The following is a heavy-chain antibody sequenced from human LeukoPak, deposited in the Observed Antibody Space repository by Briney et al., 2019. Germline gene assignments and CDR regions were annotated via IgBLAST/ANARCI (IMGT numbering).Heavy chain of an antibody. Sequence: SETLSLTCAVYGGSFSGYYWSWIRQPPGKGLEWIGEINHSGSTNYNPSLKSRVTISVDTSKNQFSLKLSSVTAADTAVYYCARGLPPQWDDYKGFDPWGQGTLVTVSS. D-gene: IGHD1-26*01. J-gene: IGHJ5*02. CDR3: ARGLPPQWDDYKGFDP. CDR1: GGSFSGYY. V-gene: IGHV4-34*01. CDR2: INHSGST.